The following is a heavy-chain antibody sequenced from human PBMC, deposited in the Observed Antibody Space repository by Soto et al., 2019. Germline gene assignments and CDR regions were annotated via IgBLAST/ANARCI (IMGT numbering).Heavy chain of an antibody. V-gene: IGHV4-39*01. CDR1: GGSISSSSYS. CDR3: SRQSSTSMAARYFDS. D-gene: IGHD6-6*01. CDR2: IYYTGST. J-gene: IGHJ4*02. Sequence: SETLSLTCTVSGGSISSSSYSWGWIRQPPGKGLEWIGTIYYTGSTYYNPSLKSRVTISVDTSKNQFSLKLSSVTAADTAFYFCSRQSSTSMAARYFDSWGQGTLVTVSS.